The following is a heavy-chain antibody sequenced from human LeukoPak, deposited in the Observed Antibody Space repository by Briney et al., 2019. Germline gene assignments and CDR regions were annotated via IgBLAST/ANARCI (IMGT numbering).Heavy chain of an antibody. V-gene: IGHV1-46*01. CDR2: INPSGGST. D-gene: IGHD3-22*01. Sequence: ASVKVSCKTSGYTFTSYYMHWVRQAPGQGLEWMGIINPSGGSTSYAQKFQGRVTMTRATSTSTVYMELSSLRSEDTAVYYCARSNNYYASSGYYPPTHWFDPWGQGTLVTVSS. CDR3: ARSNNYYASSGYYPPTHWFDP. CDR1: GYTFTSYY. J-gene: IGHJ5*02.